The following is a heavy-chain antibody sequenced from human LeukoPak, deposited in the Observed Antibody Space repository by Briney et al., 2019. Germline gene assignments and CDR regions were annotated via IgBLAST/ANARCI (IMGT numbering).Heavy chain of an antibody. CDR2: IYYSGST. CDR3: ASFYCSGGSCYQYYSYYYMDV. J-gene: IGHJ6*03. D-gene: IGHD2-15*01. V-gene: IGHV4-39*01. Sequence: SETLSLTCTVSGGSINSSSYYWGWIRQPPGKGLEWIGTIYYSGSTYYNPSLKSRVTISVDTSKNQFSLKLNSVTAADTAVYYCASFYCSGGSCYQYYSYYYMDVWGKGTTVTISS. CDR1: GGSINSSSYY.